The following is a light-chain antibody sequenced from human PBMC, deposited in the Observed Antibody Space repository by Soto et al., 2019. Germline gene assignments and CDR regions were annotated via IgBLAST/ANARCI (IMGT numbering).Light chain of an antibody. Sequence: QSALTQPASVSGSPGQSITISCTGTSSDVGAYNYGSLYQQHPGKVPKLMIYDVSDRPSGVSNRFSGAKSGNTASLTIAGLQADDEADYYCSVFTRSNSYVLGTVTKLTVL. CDR3: SVFTRSNSYV. CDR2: DVS. J-gene: IGLJ1*01. CDR1: SSDVGAYNY. V-gene: IGLV2-14*03.